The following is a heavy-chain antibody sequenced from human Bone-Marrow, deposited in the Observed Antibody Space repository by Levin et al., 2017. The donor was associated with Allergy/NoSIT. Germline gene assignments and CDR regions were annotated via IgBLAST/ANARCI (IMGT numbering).Heavy chain of an antibody. J-gene: IGHJ6*02. CDR3: ARSQGRSGWSYYYYGMDV. CDR1: GFDFNTHD. V-gene: IGHV3-21*06. D-gene: IGHD6-19*01. CDR2: ISGNSHYV. Sequence: GGSLRLSCRGSGFDFNTHDMNWVRQAPGQGLEWVSSISGNSHYVYYADSVKGRFSISRDNAKNSMFLRMNSLRVEDTAVYYCARSQGRSGWSYYYYGMDVWGRGTTLTVSS.